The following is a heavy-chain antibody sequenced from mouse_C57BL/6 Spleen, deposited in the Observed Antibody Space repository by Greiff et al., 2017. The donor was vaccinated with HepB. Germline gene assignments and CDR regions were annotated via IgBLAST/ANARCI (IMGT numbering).Heavy chain of an antibody. J-gene: IGHJ3*01. V-gene: IGHV1-52*01. D-gene: IGHD1-1*01. CDR1: GYTFTSYW. Sequence: LQQPGAELVRPGSSVKLSCKASGYTFTSYWMHWVKQRPIQGLEWIGNIDPSDSETHYNQKFKDKATLTVDKSSSTAYMQLSSLTSEDSAVYYCARGSYYGSSWGFAYWGQGTLVTVSA. CDR2: IDPSDSET. CDR3: ARGSYYGSSWGFAY.